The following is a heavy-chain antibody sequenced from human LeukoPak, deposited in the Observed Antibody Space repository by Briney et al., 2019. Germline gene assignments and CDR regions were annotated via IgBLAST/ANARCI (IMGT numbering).Heavy chain of an antibody. Sequence: ASVKVSCKASGYTFTSYAVNWVRQAPGQGLEWTGWINTNTGNPTYAQGFTGRFVFSLDTSVSTAYLQISSLKAEDTAVYYCARVVGCGGDCYSGISDYWGQGTLVTVSS. CDR2: INTNTGNP. J-gene: IGHJ4*02. D-gene: IGHD2-21*02. V-gene: IGHV7-4-1*02. CDR3: ARVVGCGGDCYSGISDY. CDR1: GYTFTSYA.